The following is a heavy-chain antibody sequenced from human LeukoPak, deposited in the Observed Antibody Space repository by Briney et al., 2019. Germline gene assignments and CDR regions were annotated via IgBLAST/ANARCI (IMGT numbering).Heavy chain of an antibody. Sequence: PGGSLRLSCTASGFNFSTYWMSWVRQAPGKGLEWVANIKHDGSNKYYLDSVKGRFTISRDNAKNSLYLQMNSLRAEDTAVYYCARAGGTYYGIAFDIWGQGTMVTVSS. J-gene: IGHJ3*02. CDR3: ARAGGTYYGIAFDI. V-gene: IGHV3-7*01. D-gene: IGHD1-26*01. CDR1: GFNFSTYW. CDR2: IKHDGSNK.